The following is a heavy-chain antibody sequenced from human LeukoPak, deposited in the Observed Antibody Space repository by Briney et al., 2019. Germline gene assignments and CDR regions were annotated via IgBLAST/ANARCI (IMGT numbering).Heavy chain of an antibody. D-gene: IGHD1-14*01. J-gene: IGHJ4*02. CDR1: GGSISNYY. CDR3: AGTGFKAFNSLDY. CDR2: VYYSGST. Sequence: SETLSLTCTVSGGSISNYYWSWIRQPPGKGLEWIGYVYYSGSTIYNPSLKSRVTISVDTSKNQFSLKLSSVTAADTAVYYCAGTGFKAFNSLDYWGQGTLVTGSS. V-gene: IGHV4-59*01.